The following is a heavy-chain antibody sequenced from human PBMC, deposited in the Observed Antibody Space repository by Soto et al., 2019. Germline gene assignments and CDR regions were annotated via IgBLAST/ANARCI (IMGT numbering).Heavy chain of an antibody. V-gene: IGHV3-30-3*01. D-gene: IGHD6-19*01. CDR1: GFTFSSYA. CDR3: ARDLGYSSGWWGFRDYCYYGMDV. CDR2: ISYDGSNK. J-gene: IGHJ6*02. Sequence: QVQLVESGGGVVQPGRSLRLSCAASGFTFSSYAMHWVRQAPGKGLEWVAVISYDGSNKYYADSVKGRFTISRDNSKNTLYLQMNSLRAEDTAVYYCARDLGYSSGWWGFRDYCYYGMDVWGQGTTVTVSS.